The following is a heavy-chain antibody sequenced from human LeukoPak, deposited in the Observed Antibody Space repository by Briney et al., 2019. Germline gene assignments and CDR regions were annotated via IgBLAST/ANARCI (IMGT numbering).Heavy chain of an antibody. CDR1: GFTFSSSY. D-gene: IGHD3-22*01. J-gene: IGHJ4*02. CDR3: ARNYYDSSAYYYFDY. CDR2: IYSGGGT. V-gene: IGHV3-66*01. Sequence: GGSLRLSCAASGFTFSSSYMNWVRQAPGKGLEWVSLIYSGGGTYYSDSVKGRFTISKDNCKNTLYLPMNSLRAEDTAVYYCARNYYDSSAYYYFDYWGQGTLVTVSS.